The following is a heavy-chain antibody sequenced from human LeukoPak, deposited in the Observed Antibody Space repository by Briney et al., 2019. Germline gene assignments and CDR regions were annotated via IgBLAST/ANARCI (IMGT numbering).Heavy chain of an antibody. CDR1: GFTFSTYS. V-gene: IGHV3-48*01. CDR2: ISSSSSSI. CDR3: ATFCSSTSCYHY. D-gene: IGHD2-2*01. J-gene: IGHJ4*02. Sequence: GSLRLSCAASGFTFSTYSMNWVRQAPGKGPEGVSYISSSSSSIYYADSVKGRFTISRDNAKNSLYLQMNSLRAEDTAVYYCATFCSSTSCYHYWGQGTLVTVSS.